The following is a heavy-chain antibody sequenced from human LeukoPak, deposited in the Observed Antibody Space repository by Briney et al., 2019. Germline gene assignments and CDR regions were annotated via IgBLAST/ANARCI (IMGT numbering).Heavy chain of an antibody. Sequence: ASVTVSCKASGYTFTSYAMNWVRQAPGQGLEWMGWINTNTGNPTYAQGFTGRFVFSLDTSVSTAYLQISSLKAEDTAVYYCARVGPYYYDSSGYYYDRYAFDIWGQGTMVTVSS. CDR1: GYTFTSYA. J-gene: IGHJ3*02. CDR3: ARVGPYYYDSSGYYYDRYAFDI. V-gene: IGHV7-4-1*02. D-gene: IGHD3-22*01. CDR2: INTNTGNP.